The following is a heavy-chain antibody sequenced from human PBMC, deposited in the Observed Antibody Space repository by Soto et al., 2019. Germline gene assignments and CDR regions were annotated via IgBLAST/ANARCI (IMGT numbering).Heavy chain of an antibody. CDR2: ISYDGSNK. Sequence: PGGSLRLSCAASGFTFSSYAMHWVRQAPGKGLEWVAVISYDGSNKYYADSVKGRFTISRDNSKNTLYLQMNSLRAEDTAVYYCARDSHSIPGDYWGQGTLVTVSS. V-gene: IGHV3-30-3*01. CDR3: ARDSHSIPGDY. J-gene: IGHJ4*02. CDR1: GFTFSSYA. D-gene: IGHD3-3*02.